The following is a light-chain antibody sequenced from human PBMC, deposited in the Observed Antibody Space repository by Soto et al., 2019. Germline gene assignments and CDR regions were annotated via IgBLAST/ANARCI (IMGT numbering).Light chain of an antibody. CDR3: QQYDNLPSTWT. CDR2: DAS. J-gene: IGKJ1*01. CDR1: QDISNY. V-gene: IGKV1-33*01. Sequence: DIQMTQSPSSLSASVGDRVTITCQASQDISNYLNWYQQKPGKAPKLLIYDASNLETGVPSRFSGSGSGTDFTFTISSLQPEDIETYYCQQYDNLPSTWTFGQGTKVEIK.